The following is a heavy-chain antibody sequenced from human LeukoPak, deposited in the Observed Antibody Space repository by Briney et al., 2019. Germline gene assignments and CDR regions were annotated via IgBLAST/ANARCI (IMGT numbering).Heavy chain of an antibody. Sequence: GGSLRLSCAASGFTFSSYAMSWVRQAPGKGLEWVSAISSSGGSTYYADSVKGRFTISRDNSKNTLYLQMNSLRAEDTAVYYCAKRDIVVVPAAIVGWFDPWGQGTLVTVSS. V-gene: IGHV3-23*01. CDR1: GFTFSSYA. D-gene: IGHD2-2*01. J-gene: IGHJ5*02. CDR2: ISSSGGST. CDR3: AKRDIVVVPAAIVGWFDP.